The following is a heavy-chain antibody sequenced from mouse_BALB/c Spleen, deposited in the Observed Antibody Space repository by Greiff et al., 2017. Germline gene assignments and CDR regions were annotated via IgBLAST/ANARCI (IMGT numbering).Heavy chain of an antibody. V-gene: IGHV1-7*01. CDR3: AFNTTATGAD. D-gene: IGHD1-2*01. J-gene: IGHJ3*01. Sequence: QVQLQQSGAELAKPGASVKMSCKASGYTFTSYWMHWVKQRPGQGLEWIGYINPSTGYTNYNQKFKGKATLTVDKSSSTAYMQLSSLTSEDSAVYYCAFNTTATGADGGEGTLVTVSA. CDR2: INPSTGYT. CDR1: GYTFTSYW.